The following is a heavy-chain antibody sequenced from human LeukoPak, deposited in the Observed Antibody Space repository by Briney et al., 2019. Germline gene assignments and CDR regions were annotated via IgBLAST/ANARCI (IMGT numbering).Heavy chain of an antibody. D-gene: IGHD1-14*01. Sequence: GGSLRLSCAASGFTFSSYSMNWVRQAPGKGLEWVSYISSSSSAIYYADSVKGRFTISRDNAKNSLYLQMNSLRAEDTAVYYCARERVGTGFDYWGQGTLVTVSS. CDR2: ISSSSSAI. V-gene: IGHV3-48*04. CDR3: ARERVGTGFDY. J-gene: IGHJ4*02. CDR1: GFTFSSYS.